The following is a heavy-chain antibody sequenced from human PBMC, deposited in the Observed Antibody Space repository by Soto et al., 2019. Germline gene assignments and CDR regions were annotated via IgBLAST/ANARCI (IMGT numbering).Heavy chain of an antibody. V-gene: IGHV3-33*01. J-gene: IGHJ4*02. CDR2: IWYDGSNK. Sequence: PGGSLRLSCAASGFTFSSYGMHWVRQAPGKGLEWVAVIWYDGSNKYYADSVKGRFTISRDNSKNTLYLQMNSLRAEDTAVYYCARDQASSSWYSETFEYWGQGTLVTVSS. CDR3: ARDQASSSWYSETFEY. D-gene: IGHD6-13*01. CDR1: GFTFSSYG.